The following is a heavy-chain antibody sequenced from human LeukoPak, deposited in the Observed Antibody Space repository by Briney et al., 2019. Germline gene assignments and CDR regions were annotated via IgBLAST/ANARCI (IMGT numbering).Heavy chain of an antibody. CDR1: GGSISSSYY. D-gene: IGHD3-16*01. V-gene: IGHV4-38-2*02. CDR2: IHHSGST. Sequence: SQTLSLTCTVSGGSISSSYYWGWIRQPPGKGLEWIGSIHHSGSTSYNPSLKNRVTISVDTSKNQFSLKLSSVTAADTAVYYCARHYGLYYFDYWGQGTLVTVSS. CDR3: ARHYGLYYFDY. J-gene: IGHJ4*02.